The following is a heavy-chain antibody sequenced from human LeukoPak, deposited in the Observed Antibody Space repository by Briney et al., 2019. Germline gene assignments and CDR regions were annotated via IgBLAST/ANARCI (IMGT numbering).Heavy chain of an antibody. Sequence: GGSLRFSCSASGFTFSNYAMHWVRQAPGKGLEYVSAISNNGVSTHYADSVKGRFTISRDNATNTVYLQMSSLRVEDTAVYYCVRTSGSLDGWGQRTMAADSS. V-gene: IGHV3-64D*09. J-gene: IGHJ4*02. CDR1: GFTFSNYA. D-gene: IGHD1-26*01. CDR3: VRTSGSLDG. CDR2: ISNNGVST.